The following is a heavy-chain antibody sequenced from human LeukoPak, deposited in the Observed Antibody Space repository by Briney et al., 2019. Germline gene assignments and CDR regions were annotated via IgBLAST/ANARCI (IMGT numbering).Heavy chain of an antibody. J-gene: IGHJ4*02. CDR2: IKSDGSST. CDR1: GFTFSSYW. D-gene: IGHD2/OR15-2a*01. CDR3: ATSGLSRFGF. V-gene: IGHV3-74*01. Sequence: PGGSLRLSCEASGFTFSSYWMHWVRQAPGKGLVWISRIKSDGSSTSYADSVKGRFTISRDNAKNTLYLQMNSLRAEDTAVYYCATSGLSRFGFWGQGTLVTVSS.